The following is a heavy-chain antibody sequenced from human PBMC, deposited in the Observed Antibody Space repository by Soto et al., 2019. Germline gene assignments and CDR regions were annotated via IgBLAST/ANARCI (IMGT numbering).Heavy chain of an antibody. V-gene: IGHV4-59*11. D-gene: IGHD1-1*01. CDR3: ARVGGNRGYTSNYFDH. J-gene: IGHJ4*02. CDR1: GGSFNNHY. CDR2: SYYTGTT. Sequence: PSETLSLTCSVSGGSFNNHYWSWIRQPPGKGLQWIGYSYYTGTTNYNPSLKSRVTMSVDTSKNQFALQMSSVTAADTAVYYCARVGGNRGYTSNYFDHWGQGTLVTVS.